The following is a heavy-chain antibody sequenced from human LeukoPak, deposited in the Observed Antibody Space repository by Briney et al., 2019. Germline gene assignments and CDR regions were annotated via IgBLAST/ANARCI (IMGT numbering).Heavy chain of an antibody. CDR3: ARDAGQHGSGNVDAFDI. Sequence: PGGSLRLSCAASGFIFSSYSMDWVRQAPGKGLEWVSYISSSSSTIYYADSVKGRFTISRDNAKNSLYLQMNSLRAEDTAVYYCARDAGQHGSGNVDAFDIWGQGTMVTVSS. CDR2: ISSSSSTI. CDR1: GFIFSSYS. J-gene: IGHJ3*02. V-gene: IGHV3-48*01. D-gene: IGHD3-10*01.